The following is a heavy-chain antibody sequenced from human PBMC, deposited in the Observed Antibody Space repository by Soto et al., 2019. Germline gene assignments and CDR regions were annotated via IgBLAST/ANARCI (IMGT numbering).Heavy chain of an antibody. Sequence: ASVKVSCKASGYTFTSYDINWVRQATGQGLEWMGWMNPNSGNTGYAQKFQGRVTMTRNTSINTAYMELSSLRSEDTAVYYCATRCDFSYYYYMDVWGKGTTVTVSS. V-gene: IGHV1-8*01. J-gene: IGHJ6*03. CDR2: MNPNSGNT. CDR3: ATRCDFSYYYYMDV. D-gene: IGHD3-3*01. CDR1: GYTFTSYD.